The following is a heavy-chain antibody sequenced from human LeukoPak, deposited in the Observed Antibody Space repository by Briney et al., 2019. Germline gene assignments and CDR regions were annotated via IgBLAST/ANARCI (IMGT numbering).Heavy chain of an antibody. D-gene: IGHD6-13*01. Sequence: SKTLSLTCTVSGGSIISGGYYWSWIRQHPGKGLEWIGYIYYSGTTYYNPSLKSRVAISVDTSKNQFSLKLNSVTAADTAVYYCASWKYSSSWKPDYWGQGTLVTVSS. V-gene: IGHV4-31*03. CDR2: IYYSGTT. J-gene: IGHJ4*02. CDR1: GGSIISGGYY. CDR3: ASWKYSSSWKPDY.